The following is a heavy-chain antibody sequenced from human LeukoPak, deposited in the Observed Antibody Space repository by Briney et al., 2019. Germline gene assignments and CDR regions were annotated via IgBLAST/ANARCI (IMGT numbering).Heavy chain of an antibody. J-gene: IGHJ4*02. CDR2: ISSISSTI. V-gene: IGHV3-48*04. D-gene: IGHD6-19*01. CDR3: ARGLYRYSSGWHFDY. Sequence: GGSLRLSCAASGFTFSNYNMNWVRQAPGKGLEWVSYISSISSTIYYSDSVKGRFTISRDNAKNSLYLQMNSLRAEDTAVYYCARGLYRYSSGWHFDYWGQGTLVTVSS. CDR1: GFTFSNYN.